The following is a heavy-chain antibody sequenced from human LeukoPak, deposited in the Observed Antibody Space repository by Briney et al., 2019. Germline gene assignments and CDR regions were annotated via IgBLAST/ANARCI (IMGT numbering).Heavy chain of an antibody. CDR2: ISYDGSNK. CDR1: GFTFRSYL. Sequence: GGCLTLSCAASGFTFRSYLMYWVRPARGKGVAWGAVISYDGSNKYYADSVKGRFTISRDNSKNTLYLQMNSLRAEDTAVYYCARDLVEMATVACDYWGQGTLVTVSS. D-gene: IGHD5-24*01. J-gene: IGHJ4*02. CDR3: ARDLVEMATVACDY. V-gene: IGHV3-30*04.